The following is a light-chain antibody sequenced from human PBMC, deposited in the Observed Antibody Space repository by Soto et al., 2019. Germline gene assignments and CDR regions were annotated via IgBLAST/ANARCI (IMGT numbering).Light chain of an antibody. CDR3: QQRSYLI. CDR2: DAS. J-gene: IGKJ3*01. Sequence: EIVLTQSPSTLSLSPGERATLSCRASQSVSSYLAWYQQKPGQAPRLLIYDASKRATGMPARFSGSGSSTDFTLTISSLEPEDFAVYYCQQRSYLIFGTGTKVAI. CDR1: QSVSSY. V-gene: IGKV3-11*01.